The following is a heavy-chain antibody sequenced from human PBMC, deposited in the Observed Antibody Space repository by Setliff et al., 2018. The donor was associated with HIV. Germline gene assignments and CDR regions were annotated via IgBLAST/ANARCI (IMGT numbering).Heavy chain of an antibody. V-gene: IGHV1-24*01. J-gene: IGHJ4*02. CDR1: GYTLTKLS. CDR3: AIDNRGGVGAPYYFDY. Sequence: ASVKVSCKVSGYTLTKLSMHWVRQAPGKGLEWMGGFDPELGETFFAQRFQGRITMTGDTSADTAYMELRSLRSDDTATYYCAIDNRGGVGAPYYFDYWGREPGSPSPQ. CDR2: FDPELGET. D-gene: IGHD1-26*01.